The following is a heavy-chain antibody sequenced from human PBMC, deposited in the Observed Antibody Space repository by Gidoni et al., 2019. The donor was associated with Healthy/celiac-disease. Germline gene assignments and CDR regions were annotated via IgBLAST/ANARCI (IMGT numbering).Heavy chain of an antibody. CDR2: PYYRSKWYN. V-gene: IGHV6-1*01. CDR1: GDSVSSNSAA. Sequence: QVQLQQSGPGLVKPSQTLPLTCAISGDSVSSNSAAWNWIRQSPSRGLEWLGRPYYRSKWYNDYAVSVKSRITINPDTSKNQFSLQLNSVTPEDTAVYYCARDREWSSGWTRDAFDIWGQGTMVTVSS. D-gene: IGHD6-19*01. CDR3: ARDREWSSGWTRDAFDI. J-gene: IGHJ3*02.